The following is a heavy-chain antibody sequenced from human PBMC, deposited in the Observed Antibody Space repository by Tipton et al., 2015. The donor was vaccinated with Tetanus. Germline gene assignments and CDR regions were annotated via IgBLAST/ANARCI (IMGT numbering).Heavy chain of an antibody. Sequence: TLSLTCTVSGGSISTRNYFWGWIRQAPGKGLEWIGYVSDSGSTYSNPSLRSRIIISVDTSKNQFSLILSSVTAADTAVYYCARATPSGSYFVRYYSMDVWGQGTTVVVSS. CDR1: GGSISTRNYF. CDR3: ARATPSGSYFVRYYSMDV. J-gene: IGHJ6*02. D-gene: IGHD3-22*01. CDR2: VSDSGST. V-gene: IGHV4-30-4*08.